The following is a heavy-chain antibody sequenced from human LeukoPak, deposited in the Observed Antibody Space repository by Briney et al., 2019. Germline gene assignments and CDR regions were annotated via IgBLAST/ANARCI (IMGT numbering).Heavy chain of an antibody. CDR3: AKDRGSSWSYYYYYYGMDV. J-gene: IGHJ6*02. CDR1: GFTFSSYA. CDR2: ISSGISTI. Sequence: GGSLRLSCAASGFTFSSYAMNWVRQAPGKGLEWVSYISSGISTIFYADSVKGRFTISRDNSKNTLYLQMNSLRAEDTAVYYCAKDRGSSWSYYYYYYGMDVWGQGTTVTVSS. V-gene: IGHV3-48*01. D-gene: IGHD6-13*01.